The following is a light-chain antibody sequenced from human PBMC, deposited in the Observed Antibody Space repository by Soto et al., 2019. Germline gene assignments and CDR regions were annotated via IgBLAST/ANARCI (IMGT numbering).Light chain of an antibody. J-gene: IGKJ3*01. Sequence: DIVLTQSPDSLAVSLGERATINCKSSQNVLYSSNNKNYLAWYQQKPGQPTKLLIYWASIRESGVPDRFSGSGSGTDFTLTISSLQAEDVAVYYCQQYYSTPFTFGPGTRVVIK. CDR2: WAS. V-gene: IGKV4-1*01. CDR3: QQYYSTPFT. CDR1: QNVLYSSNNKNY.